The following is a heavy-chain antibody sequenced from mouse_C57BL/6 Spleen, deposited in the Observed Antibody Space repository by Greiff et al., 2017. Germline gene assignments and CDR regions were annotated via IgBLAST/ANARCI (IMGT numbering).Heavy chain of an antibody. CDR3: ARDLGRRHFGC. J-gene: IGHJ2*01. V-gene: IGHV5-4*01. CDR2: ISDGGSYT. Sequence: EVKLEESGGGLVKPGGSLKLSCAASGFTFSSYAMSWVRQTPEKRLEWVATISDGGSYTYYPDNVKGRFTISRDNAKNNLYLHMSHLKSEDTAMYYCARDLGRRHFGCWGQGTTLSVAS. D-gene: IGHD4-1*01. CDR1: GFTFSSYA.